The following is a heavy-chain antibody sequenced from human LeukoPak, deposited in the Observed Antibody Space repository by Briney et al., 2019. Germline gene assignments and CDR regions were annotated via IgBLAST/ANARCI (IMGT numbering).Heavy chain of an antibody. CDR2: INHSGST. CDR1: GGSFSGFY. D-gene: IGHD3-10*01. Sequence: SETLSLTCAVYGGSFSGFYWSWIRQPPGKGLEWIGEINHSGSTNYNPSLKSRVTISVDTSKNQFSLKLSSVTAADTAVYYCAREPLWFRGRYFDYWGQGTLVTVSS. CDR3: AREPLWFRGRYFDY. V-gene: IGHV4-34*01. J-gene: IGHJ4*02.